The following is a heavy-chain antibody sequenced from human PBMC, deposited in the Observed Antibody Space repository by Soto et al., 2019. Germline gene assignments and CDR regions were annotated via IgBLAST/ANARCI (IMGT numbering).Heavy chain of an antibody. CDR2: IYSGGST. V-gene: IGHV3-53*01. D-gene: IGHD6-19*01. CDR1: GFTVSSNY. J-gene: IGHJ4*02. CDR3: ARDLAVAGTANDY. Sequence: AGGSLRLSCAASGFTVSSNYMSWVRQAPGKGLEWVSVIYSGGSTYYADSVKDRFTISRDNSKNTLYLQMNSLRAEDTAVYYCARDLAVAGTANDYWGQGTLVTVSS.